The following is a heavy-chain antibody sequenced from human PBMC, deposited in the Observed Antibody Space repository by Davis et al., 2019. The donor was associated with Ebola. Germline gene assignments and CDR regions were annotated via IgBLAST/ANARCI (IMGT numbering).Heavy chain of an antibody. J-gene: IGHJ5*02. CDR1: GGSFSGYY. CDR2: INHSGST. V-gene: IGHV4-34*01. Sequence: SETLSLTCAVYGGSFSGYYWSWIRQPPGKGLEWIGEINHSGSTNYNPSLKSRVTISVDTSKNQFSLKLSSVTAADTAVYYCARVRHYYGSGSYSPWGQGTLVTVSS. CDR3: ARVRHYYGSGSYSP. D-gene: IGHD3-10*01.